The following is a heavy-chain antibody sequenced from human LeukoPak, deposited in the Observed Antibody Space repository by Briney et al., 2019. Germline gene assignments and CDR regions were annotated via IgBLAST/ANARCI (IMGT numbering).Heavy chain of an antibody. V-gene: IGHV4-34*01. CDR3: ARGQTYQIDY. CDR2: INHSGST. D-gene: IGHD2-2*01. Sequence: SETLSLTCAVYGGSFSGYYWSWIRQPPGKGLEWIGEINHSGSTNYNPSLKSRVTISVDTSKNQFSLTLSSVTAADTAVYYCARGQTYQIDYWGQGTLVTVSS. J-gene: IGHJ4*02. CDR1: GGSFSGYY.